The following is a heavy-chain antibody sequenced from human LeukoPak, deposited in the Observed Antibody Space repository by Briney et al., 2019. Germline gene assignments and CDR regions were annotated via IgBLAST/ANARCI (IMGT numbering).Heavy chain of an antibody. D-gene: IGHD3-22*01. J-gene: IGHJ4*02. Sequence: GGSLRLSCAASGFTVSSNYMSWVRQAPGKGLEWVSAIYSGGSTYYADSVKGRFTISRDNSKNTLYLQMNSLRAEDTAVYYCARRYDSSLDYWGQGTLVTVSS. CDR1: GFTVSSNY. V-gene: IGHV3-66*04. CDR3: ARRYDSSLDY. CDR2: IYSGGST.